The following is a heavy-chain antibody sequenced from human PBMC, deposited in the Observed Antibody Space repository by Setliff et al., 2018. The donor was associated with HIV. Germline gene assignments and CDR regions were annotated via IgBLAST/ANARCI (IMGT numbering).Heavy chain of an antibody. V-gene: IGHV4-59*08. CDR3: GRLSDTAMASFDS. J-gene: IGHJ4*02. D-gene: IGHD5-18*01. CDR1: GGSITASH. CDR2: IYKSGST. Sequence: SETLSLTCTVSGGSITASHWSWIRQPAGKGLGWIGYIYKSGSTNYKASLKNRVTISADTSKNQFSLKLRSVTAADTAVYYCGRLSDTAMASFDSWGQGTLVTVSS.